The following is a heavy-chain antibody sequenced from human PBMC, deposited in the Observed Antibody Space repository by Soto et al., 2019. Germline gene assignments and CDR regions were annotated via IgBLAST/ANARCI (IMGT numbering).Heavy chain of an antibody. CDR2: ISSSSSYI. D-gene: IGHD3-10*01. Sequence: EVQLVESGGGLVKPGGSLRLSCAASGFTFSTYSMNWVRQAPGKGLEWVSSISSSSSYIYYADSVKGRFTISRDNAKNSLYLQMNSLRAEDTAVYYCARDRGGVAGIDYWGQGTLVTVSS. CDR1: GFTFSTYS. J-gene: IGHJ4*02. V-gene: IGHV3-21*01. CDR3: ARDRGGVAGIDY.